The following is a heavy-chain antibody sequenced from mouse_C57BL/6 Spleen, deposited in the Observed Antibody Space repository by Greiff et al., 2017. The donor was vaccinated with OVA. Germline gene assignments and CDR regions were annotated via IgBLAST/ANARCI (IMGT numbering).Heavy chain of an antibody. CDR1: GYTFTSYT. Sequence: QVQLQQSGAELARPGASVKMSCKASGYTFTSYTMHWVKQRPGQGLEWIGYINPSSGYTKYNQKFKDKATLTADKSSSTAYMQLSSLTSEDSAGYYCARYSPHYSNYGDYFDYWGQGTTLTVSS. V-gene: IGHV1-4*01. CDR3: ARYSPHYSNYGDYFDY. D-gene: IGHD2-5*01. J-gene: IGHJ2*01. CDR2: INPSSGYT.